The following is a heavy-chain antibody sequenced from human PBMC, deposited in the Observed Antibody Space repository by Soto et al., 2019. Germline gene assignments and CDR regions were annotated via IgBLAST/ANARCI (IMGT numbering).Heavy chain of an antibody. CDR3: ARGMTPPGAPAWYYFDS. Sequence: SETLSLTCTVSGASITGSFFWSWIRQPAGKGLEWIGRFSLSGTTNYNPSLRSRVTMSADVSKNQFSLRLTSVTAADTALYYCARGMTPPGAPAWYYFDSWGQGTPVTVSS. CDR2: FSLSGTT. V-gene: IGHV4-4*07. J-gene: IGHJ4*02. D-gene: IGHD2-8*02. CDR1: GASITGSFF.